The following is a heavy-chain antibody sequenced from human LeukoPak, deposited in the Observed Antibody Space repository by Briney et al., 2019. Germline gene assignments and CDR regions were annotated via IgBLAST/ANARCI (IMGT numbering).Heavy chain of an antibody. J-gene: IGHJ4*02. CDR3: ASVAAPKKYSSGWYGYNFDY. D-gene: IGHD6-19*01. Sequence: SETLSLTCTVSGGSISSYYWSWIRQPAGKGLEWIGRIYTSGSTNYNPSLKSRVPMSVDTSKNQFSLKLSSVTAADTAVYYCASVAAPKKYSSGWYGYNFDYWGQGTLVTVSS. CDR1: GGSISSYY. V-gene: IGHV4-4*07. CDR2: IYTSGST.